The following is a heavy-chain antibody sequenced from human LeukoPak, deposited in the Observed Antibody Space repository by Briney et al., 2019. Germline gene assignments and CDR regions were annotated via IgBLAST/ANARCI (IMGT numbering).Heavy chain of an antibody. V-gene: IGHV2-70*11. CDR1: GFSLSASGMC. Sequence: SGPTLVNPTQTLTLTCTFSGFSLSASGMCVNWIRQPPGKALEWLARIDWDDDKYYTTSPKTRLTISKDTSKNQVVLTMTNMDPVDTATYYCARAYYGDCDYWGQGTLVTVSS. D-gene: IGHD4-17*01. CDR2: IDWDDDK. J-gene: IGHJ4*02. CDR3: ARAYYGDCDY.